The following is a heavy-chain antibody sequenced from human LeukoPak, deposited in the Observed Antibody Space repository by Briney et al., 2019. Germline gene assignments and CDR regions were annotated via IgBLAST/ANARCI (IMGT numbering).Heavy chain of an antibody. Sequence: GGSLRLSCAASGFTFSNAWMSWVRQAPGKGVEWVGRIKSKTDGCTTDYAAPVKGRFTISRDDSKNTLYLQMNSLKTEDTAVYYCTTVVPAMDVWGKGTTVTVSS. V-gene: IGHV3-15*01. CDR2: IKSKTDGCTT. J-gene: IGHJ6*04. D-gene: IGHD2-2*01. CDR3: TTVVPAMDV. CDR1: GFTFSNAW.